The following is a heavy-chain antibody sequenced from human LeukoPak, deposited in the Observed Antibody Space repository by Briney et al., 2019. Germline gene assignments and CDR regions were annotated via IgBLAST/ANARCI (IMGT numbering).Heavy chain of an antibody. J-gene: IGHJ5*02. D-gene: IGHD4-17*01. V-gene: IGHV1-2*06. CDR1: GYTFTGYY. CDR3: ARVRRSTVTTALFDP. Sequence: GASVKVSCKASGYTFTGYYMQWVRQAPGQGLEGMGRMNPNSGGTNYAQKFQSRVTITRDTSISTAYMDLSRLRSNDTAVYYCARVRRSTVTTALFDPWGQGTLVTVSS. CDR2: MNPNSGGT.